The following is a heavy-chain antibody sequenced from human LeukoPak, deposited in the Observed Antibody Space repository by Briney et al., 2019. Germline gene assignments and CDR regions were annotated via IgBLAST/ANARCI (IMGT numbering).Heavy chain of an antibody. CDR2: INPNSGGT. Sequence: ASVKVSFKASGYTFTVYYMHWVRQAPGQGLEWMGWINPNSGGTNYAQKFQGRVTMTRDTSINTAYMDLSRLRSNDTAVYYCAREADCSGTSCYSQFLDYWGQGTLVTVSS. D-gene: IGHD2-2*01. CDR1: GYTFTVYY. CDR3: AREADCSGTSCYSQFLDY. V-gene: IGHV1-2*02. J-gene: IGHJ4*02.